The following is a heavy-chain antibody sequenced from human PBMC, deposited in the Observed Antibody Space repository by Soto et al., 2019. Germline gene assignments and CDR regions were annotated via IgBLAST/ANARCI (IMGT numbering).Heavy chain of an antibody. J-gene: IGHJ4*02. CDR1: GFTFSSYA. CDR2: ISGSGGST. V-gene: IGHV3-23*01. CDR3: AKVADPDPRTGNFEF. Sequence: RLSCAASGFTFSSYAMSWVRQAPGKGLEWVSAISGSGGSTYYADSVKGRFTISRDNSKSTPYLQMNSLGAEHMALYYCAKVADPDPRTGNFEFWGQGTQVTVSS. D-gene: IGHD1-1*01.